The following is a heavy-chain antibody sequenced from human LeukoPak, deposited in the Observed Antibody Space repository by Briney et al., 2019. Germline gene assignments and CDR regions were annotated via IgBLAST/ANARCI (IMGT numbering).Heavy chain of an antibody. D-gene: IGHD6-13*01. CDR2: IYHSGST. J-gene: IGHJ5*02. Sequence: SETLSLTCAVSGGSISSSNWWSWVRQPPGKGLEWIGEIYHSGSTNYNPSVKSRVTISVDKSKNQFSLKLSSVTAADTAVYYCARVRSMAAAGPEDWFDPWGQGTLVTVSS. V-gene: IGHV4-4*02. CDR1: GGSISSSNW. CDR3: ARVRSMAAAGPEDWFDP.